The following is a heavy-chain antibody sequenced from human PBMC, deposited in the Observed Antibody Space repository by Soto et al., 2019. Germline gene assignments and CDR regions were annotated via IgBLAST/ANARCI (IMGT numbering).Heavy chain of an antibody. CDR3: ARARIDL. CDR1: GFTFSTYW. V-gene: IGHV3-7*01. Sequence: EVQLVESGGGLVQPGGSLRLSCAASGFTFSTYWMTWVRQAPGKGLEWVANINLDGSEKYYVDSVKGRFSISRDNVKNSLYLQLNCLRAEDTALYYCARARIDLWGRGTLVTVSS. J-gene: IGHJ2*01. CDR2: INLDGSEK.